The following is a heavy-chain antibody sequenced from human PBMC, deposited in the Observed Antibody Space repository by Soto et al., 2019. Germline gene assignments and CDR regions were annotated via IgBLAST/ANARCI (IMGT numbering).Heavy chain of an antibody. CDR1: GYTFTSYG. CDR3: EREYGSGSRFDY. V-gene: IGHV1-18*01. D-gene: IGHD3-10*01. CDR2: ISAYNGNT. J-gene: IGHJ4*02. Sequence: QVQLVQSGAEVKKPGASVKVSCKASGYTFTSYGISWGRQAPGQGLEWMGWISAYNGNTNYAQKLQGRVTMTTATSTSTAYMELRSLRADDTAVYSCEREYGSGSRFDYGGQGPLVTVPS.